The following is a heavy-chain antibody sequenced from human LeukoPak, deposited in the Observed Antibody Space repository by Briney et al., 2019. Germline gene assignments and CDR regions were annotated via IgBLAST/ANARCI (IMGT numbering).Heavy chain of an antibody. CDR3: ARTIAQYTNSWLYYYYGMDV. CDR2: ISGNGDDI. D-gene: IGHD6-13*01. Sequence: ETLSLTCTVSGGSISSSSYYWGWIRQPPGKGLEWVSSISGNGDDIYHADSVKGRFTVSRDNSKSTLYLQMNSLRAEDTAVFYCARTIAQYTNSWLYYYYGMDVWGQGTTVTVSS. CDR1: GGSISSSSYY. V-gene: IGHV3-23*01. J-gene: IGHJ6*02.